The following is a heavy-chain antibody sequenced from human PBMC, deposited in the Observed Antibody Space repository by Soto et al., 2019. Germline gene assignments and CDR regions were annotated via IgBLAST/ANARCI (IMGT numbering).Heavy chain of an antibody. V-gene: IGHV1-18*01. Sequence: QVQLVQSGAEVKKPGASVKVSCKASGYTFTNFGISWVRQAPGQGLQWMGWISAYNGNTNYAQNFQGRVTMATDTSSSTADMELRSLRSDDTAVYYCAIGGTPIDYWGQGTLVTVSS. CDR2: ISAYNGNT. CDR1: GYTFTNFG. J-gene: IGHJ4*02. D-gene: IGHD3-16*01. CDR3: AIGGTPIDY.